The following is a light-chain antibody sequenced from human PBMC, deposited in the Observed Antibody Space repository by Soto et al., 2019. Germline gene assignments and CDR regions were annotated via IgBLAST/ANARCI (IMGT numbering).Light chain of an antibody. CDR2: AAS. CDR3: QHYNSWPPT. V-gene: IGKV3-15*01. CDR1: QTVSIH. J-gene: IGKJ4*01. Sequence: EIVMTQSPAILSVSPGEGATLSCRASQTVSIHLAWYQQKPGLAPRLLIYAASTRASGVPARFTGSASGTEFSLTINSLQSVDFAVYYCQHYNSWPPTFGGGTRVDIK.